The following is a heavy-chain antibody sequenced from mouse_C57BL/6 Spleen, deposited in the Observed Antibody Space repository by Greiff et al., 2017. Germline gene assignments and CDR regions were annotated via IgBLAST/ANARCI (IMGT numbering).Heavy chain of an antibody. Sequence: QVQLKQPGTELVKPGASVKLSCKASGYTFTSYWMHWVKQRPGQGLEWIGNINPSNGGTNYNEKFKSKATLTVDKSSSTAYMQLSSLTSEDSAVYDYARDYYGSSFLWYFDVWGTGTTVTVSS. D-gene: IGHD1-1*01. CDR1: GYTFTSYW. CDR3: ARDYYGSSFLWYFDV. J-gene: IGHJ1*03. CDR2: INPSNGGT. V-gene: IGHV1-53*01.